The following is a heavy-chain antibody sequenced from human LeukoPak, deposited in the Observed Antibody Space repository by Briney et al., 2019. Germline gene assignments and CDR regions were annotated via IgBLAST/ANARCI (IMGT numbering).Heavy chain of an antibody. Sequence: GGSLRLSCAASGFTFSSYWMSWVRQAPGKGLEWVANIKQDGSVKYYVDSVKGRFTISRDNAKNSLYLQMNSLRAEDTAVYYCARDETAYGSGSVDYWGQGTLVTVSS. D-gene: IGHD3-10*01. J-gene: IGHJ4*02. CDR3: ARDETAYGSGSVDY. CDR2: IKQDGSVK. V-gene: IGHV3-7*01. CDR1: GFTFSSYW.